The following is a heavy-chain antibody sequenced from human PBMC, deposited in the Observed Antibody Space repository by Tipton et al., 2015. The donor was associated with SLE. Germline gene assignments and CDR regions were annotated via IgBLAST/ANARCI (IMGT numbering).Heavy chain of an antibody. D-gene: IGHD4-23*01. Sequence: SLRLSCAASGFTFSDYYMSWIRQAPGKGLEWVSYISSSSSYTNYADSVKGRFTISRDNANNTLYLQMNSLRAEDTAVYYCARLDGGNTPYYFDYSGQGTLVTVSS. CDR2: ISSSSSYT. J-gene: IGHJ4*02. CDR1: GFTFSDYY. V-gene: IGHV3-11*06. CDR3: ARLDGGNTPYYFDY.